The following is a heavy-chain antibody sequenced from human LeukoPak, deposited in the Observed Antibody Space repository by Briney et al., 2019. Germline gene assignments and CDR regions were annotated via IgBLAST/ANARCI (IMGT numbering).Heavy chain of an antibody. J-gene: IGHJ4*02. CDR3: ARDSGPYGGFFPFDY. V-gene: IGHV3-48*01. D-gene: IGHD4-17*01. Sequence: PGGSLRLSCAASGFTFCYSWMNWVRQAPGKGLEWVSYISSSSSTIYYADSVKGRFTISRDNAKNSLYLQMNSLRAEDTAVYYCARDSGPYGGFFPFDYWGQGTLVTVSS. CDR2: ISSSSSTI. CDR1: GFTFCYSW.